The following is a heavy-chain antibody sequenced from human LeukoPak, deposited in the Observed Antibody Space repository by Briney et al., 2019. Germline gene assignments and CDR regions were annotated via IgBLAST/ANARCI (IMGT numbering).Heavy chain of an antibody. V-gene: IGHV1-46*01. D-gene: IGHD2-2*01. J-gene: IGHJ4*02. CDR3: ATERGGIVVVPAATHYFDY. CDR1: GYTFTSYY. Sequence: GASVKVSCKASGYTFTSYYMHWVRQAPGQGLEWMGIINPSGGSTSYAQKFQGRVTMTRDTSTSTVYMELSSLRSEDTAVYYCATERGGIVVVPAATHYFDYWGQGTLVTVSS. CDR2: INPSGGST.